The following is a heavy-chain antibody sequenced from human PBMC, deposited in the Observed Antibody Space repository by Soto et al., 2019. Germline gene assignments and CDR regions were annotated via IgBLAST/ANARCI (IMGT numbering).Heavy chain of an antibody. Sequence: QVQLVQSGAEVKKPGASVKVSCKASGYTFSSYGISGVRQAPGQGLEWMGWISAYNGHTNYAQKLQGRVPMTTDTSTRTAYMELRSLSSGDTAVYYCARDLYGDPGYWGQGTLVTVSS. CDR3: ARDLYGDPGY. CDR2: ISAYNGHT. J-gene: IGHJ4*02. V-gene: IGHV1-18*01. D-gene: IGHD4-17*01. CDR1: GYTFSSYG.